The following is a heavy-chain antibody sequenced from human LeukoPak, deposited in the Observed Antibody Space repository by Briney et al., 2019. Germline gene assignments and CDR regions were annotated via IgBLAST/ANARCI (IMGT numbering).Heavy chain of an antibody. CDR3: ASGSYFFDF. CDR1: GYTFTAYG. Sequence: GASLKVSCEASGYTFTAYGITWVRQAPGQGLEWMGWISTYSDDAKYAQKLQGRVTLTTDSSTNTAYMEVRSLRSDDTAVYYCASGSYFFDFWGQGTLVTVSS. CDR2: ISTYSDDA. D-gene: IGHD2-15*01. J-gene: IGHJ4*02. V-gene: IGHV1-18*01.